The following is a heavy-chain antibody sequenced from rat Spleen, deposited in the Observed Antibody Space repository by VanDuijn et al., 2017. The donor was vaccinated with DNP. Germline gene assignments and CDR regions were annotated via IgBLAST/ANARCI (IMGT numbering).Heavy chain of an antibody. Sequence: EVQLVESGGGLVKPGRSLKLSCAASGFTFSNYGMAWVRQAPTKGLEWVATISYDGSSTYYRDSVKGRFTISRDNAKSTLYHQMDRLRSEDTPTYYWARRDYDSNYIGGVMDAWGQGASVTVSS. CDR2: ISYDGSST. CDR3: ARRDYDSNYIGGVMDA. CDR1: GFTFSNYG. V-gene: IGHV5-29*01. J-gene: IGHJ4*01. D-gene: IGHD1-2*01.